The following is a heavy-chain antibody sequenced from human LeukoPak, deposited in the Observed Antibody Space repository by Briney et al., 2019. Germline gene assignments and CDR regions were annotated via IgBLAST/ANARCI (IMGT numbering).Heavy chain of an antibody. D-gene: IGHD3-9*01. CDR3: ASSDWYAAFDI. CDR1: GFTFSSNW. V-gene: IGHV3-74*01. J-gene: IGHJ3*02. Sequence: PGGSLRLSCEACGFTFSSNWMHWVRQAPGKGLVWVSRINSDGSSISYADSVKARFTISRDNAKNTLYLQMNSLRAEDTAVYYCASSDWYAAFDIWGQGTMVTISS. CDR2: INSDGSSI.